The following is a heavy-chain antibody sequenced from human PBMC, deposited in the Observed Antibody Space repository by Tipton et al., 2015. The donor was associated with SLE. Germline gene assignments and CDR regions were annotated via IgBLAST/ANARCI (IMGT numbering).Heavy chain of an antibody. Sequence: TLSLTCTVSGGSISSYYWSWIRQPPGKGLEWIGYIYYSGSTNYNPSLKSRVTISVDTSKNQLSLKLSSVTAADTAVYYCARQGVAGYYYYGMDVWGQGTTVTVSS. V-gene: IGHV4-59*08. J-gene: IGHJ6*02. CDR1: GGSISSYY. D-gene: IGHD6-19*01. CDR3: ARQGVAGYYYYGMDV. CDR2: IYYSGST.